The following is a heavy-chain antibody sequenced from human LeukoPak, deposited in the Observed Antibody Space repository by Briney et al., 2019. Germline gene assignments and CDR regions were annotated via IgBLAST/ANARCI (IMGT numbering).Heavy chain of an antibody. D-gene: IGHD3-3*01. CDR1: GFTFSSYA. CDR3: ARDYYDFWSGYSAHDAFDI. Sequence: GGSLRLSCAASGFTFSSYAMHWVRQAPDKGLEWVAVISYDGSNKYYADSVKGRFTISRDNSKNTLYLQMNSLRAEDTAVYYCARDYYDFWSGYSAHDAFDIWGQGTMVTVSS. J-gene: IGHJ3*02. V-gene: IGHV3-30-3*01. CDR2: ISYDGSNK.